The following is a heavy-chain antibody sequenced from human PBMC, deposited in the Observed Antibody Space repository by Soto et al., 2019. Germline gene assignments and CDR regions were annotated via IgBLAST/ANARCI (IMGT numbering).Heavy chain of an antibody. CDR2: IYYSGST. Sequence: QVQLQESGPGLVKPSGTLSLTCVVSGASISNSHWLSWIRQHPGKGLEWIGYIYYSGSTYYSPSLKTRVTISVDTSKNQFSLKLSSVTAADTAVYYCARGLSVTLFDNWGQGTLVTVSS. D-gene: IGHD4-17*01. CDR3: ARGLSVTLFDN. V-gene: IGHV4-31*11. J-gene: IGHJ4*02. CDR1: GASISNSHW.